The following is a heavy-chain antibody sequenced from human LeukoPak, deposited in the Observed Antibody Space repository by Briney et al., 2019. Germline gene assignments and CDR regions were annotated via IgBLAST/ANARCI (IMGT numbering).Heavy chain of an antibody. V-gene: IGHV1-8*03. J-gene: IGHJ6*03. D-gene: IGHD2-15*01. CDR2: MNPNSGNT. CDR3: ARDLPDCSDGSCYYYYYYMDV. CDR1: GYTFTSYD. Sequence: AASVKVSCKASGYTFTSYDINWVRQATGQGLEWMGWMNPNSGNTGYAQKFQGRVTITRNTSISTAYMELSRLRSDDTAVYYCARDLPDCSDGSCYYYYYYMDVWGKGTTVTISS.